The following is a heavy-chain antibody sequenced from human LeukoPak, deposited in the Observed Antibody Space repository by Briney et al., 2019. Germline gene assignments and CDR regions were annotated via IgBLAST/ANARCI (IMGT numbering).Heavy chain of an antibody. V-gene: IGHV4-39*01. Sequence: SETLSLTCIVSGGSITTYYWSWIRQSPGKGLEWIGSIYYSGTTYYNLSLKSRVTISVDTSKNQFSLKLSSVTAADTAVYYCARQISSSWPLDYWGQGTLVTVSS. D-gene: IGHD6-13*01. CDR1: GGSITTYY. CDR2: IYYSGTT. J-gene: IGHJ4*02. CDR3: ARQISSSWPLDY.